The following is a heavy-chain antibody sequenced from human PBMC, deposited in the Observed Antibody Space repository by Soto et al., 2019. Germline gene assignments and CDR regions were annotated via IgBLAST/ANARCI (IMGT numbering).Heavy chain of an antibody. V-gene: IGHV3-11*01. Sequence: QVQLVESGGGLVKPGGSLRLSCAASGFTFSDYYMSWIRQAPGKGLEWVSYISSSGSTIYYADSVKGRFTISRDNAKNSLYLQMNSLRAEDTAVYYCARGFSITMIVVVPDGAHIDYWGQGTLVTVSS. CDR1: GFTFSDYY. CDR3: ARGFSITMIVVVPDGAHIDY. CDR2: ISSSGSTI. D-gene: IGHD3-22*01. J-gene: IGHJ4*02.